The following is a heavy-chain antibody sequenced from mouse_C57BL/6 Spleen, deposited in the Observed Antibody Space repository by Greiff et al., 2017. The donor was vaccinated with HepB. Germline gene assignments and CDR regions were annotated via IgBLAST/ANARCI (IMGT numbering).Heavy chain of an antibody. D-gene: IGHD2-3*01. CDR3: AREDDGYYGGAY. Sequence: QVQLQQPGAELVKPGASVKLSCKASGYTFTSYWMHWVKQRPGQGLEWIGMIHPNSGSTNYNEKFKSKATLTVDKSSSTAYMQLSSLTSEDSAVYYCAREDDGYYGGAYWGQGTLVTVSA. V-gene: IGHV1-64*01. J-gene: IGHJ3*01. CDR1: GYTFTSYW. CDR2: IHPNSGST.